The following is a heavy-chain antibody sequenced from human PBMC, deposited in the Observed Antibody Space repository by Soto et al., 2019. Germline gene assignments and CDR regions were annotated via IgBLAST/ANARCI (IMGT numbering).Heavy chain of an antibody. J-gene: IGHJ4*02. CDR2: ISGSGGST. CDR1: GITFSSYA. V-gene: IGHV3-23*01. Sequence: RLSCAASGITFSSYAMSWVRQAPGKGLEWVSAISGSGGSTYYADSVKGRFTISRDNSKNTLYLQMNSLRAEDTAVYYCAITYYYDSSGYYPGSYFDYWGQGTLVTVSS. D-gene: IGHD3-22*01. CDR3: AITYYYDSSGYYPGSYFDY.